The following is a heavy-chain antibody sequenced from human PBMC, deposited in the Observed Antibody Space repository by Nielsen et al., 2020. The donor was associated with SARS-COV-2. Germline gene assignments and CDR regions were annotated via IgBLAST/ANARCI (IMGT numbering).Heavy chain of an antibody. V-gene: IGHV4-4*02. CDR3: ARARGEGYYYYYGMDV. D-gene: IGHD3-10*01. Sequence: SETLSLTCAVSGGSIGSSNWWSWVRQPPGKGLEWIGEIYHSGSTYYNPSLKSRVTISVDTSKNQFSLKLSSVTAADTAVYYCARARGEGYYYYYGMDVWGQGTTVTVSS. J-gene: IGHJ6*02. CDR1: GGSIGSSNW. CDR2: IYHSGST.